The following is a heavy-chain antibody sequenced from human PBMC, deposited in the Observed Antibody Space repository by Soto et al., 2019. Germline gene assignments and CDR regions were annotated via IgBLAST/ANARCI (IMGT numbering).Heavy chain of an antibody. CDR3: AKDYDFWSGYRYGMDV. CDR2: ISGSGVST. Sequence: TASGFTFSSYAMSWVRQAPGKGLEWVSAISGSGVSTYYADSVKGRFTISRDNSKNTLYLQMNSLRAEDTAVYYCAKDYDFWSGYRYGMDVWGQGTTVTVSS. CDR1: GFTFSSYA. D-gene: IGHD3-3*01. V-gene: IGHV3-23*01. J-gene: IGHJ6*02.